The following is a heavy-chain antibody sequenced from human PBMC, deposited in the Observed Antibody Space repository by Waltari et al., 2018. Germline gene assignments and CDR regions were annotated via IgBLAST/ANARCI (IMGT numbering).Heavy chain of an antibody. Sequence: QVQLVQSGAEVKKPGASVKVSCKASGYPFTSYAVHWLRQAPGQGPEWMGWINGANGYTKYSQRFQGRVTFTRDTSATTAYMELSSLRSEDTAVYYCARDIGTYSFANWGQGTLVTVSS. V-gene: IGHV1-3*01. CDR3: ARDIGTYSFAN. CDR1: GYPFTSYA. D-gene: IGHD1-1*01. CDR2: INGANGYT. J-gene: IGHJ4*02.